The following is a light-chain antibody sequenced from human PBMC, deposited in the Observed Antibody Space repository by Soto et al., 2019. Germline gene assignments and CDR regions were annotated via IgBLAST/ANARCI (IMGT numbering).Light chain of an antibody. Sequence: QSALTQPASVSGSPGQSITLACTGTSRGVGSYNLVSWYQQRPGEAPKLIISEVRNRPSGISYRFTGSKSGNTASLTISGLQAEDEADYYCSSYTTTSTLVFGGGTKVTVL. CDR2: EVR. CDR3: SSYTTTSTLV. CDR1: SRGVGSYNL. J-gene: IGLJ3*02. V-gene: IGLV2-14*01.